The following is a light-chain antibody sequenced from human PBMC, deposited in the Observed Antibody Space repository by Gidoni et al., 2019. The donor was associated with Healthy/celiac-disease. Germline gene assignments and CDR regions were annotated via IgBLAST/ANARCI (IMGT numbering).Light chain of an antibody. J-gene: IGKJ2*01. CDR1: QSLRNSKWYKY. CDR2: LGS. CDR3: MQALQTPHT. V-gene: IGKV2-28*01. Sequence: DIVMTQSPLFLTVSPGEPASISCRSSQSLRNSKWYKYLDWYLQKPGQSPQILIDLGSNRASRVPDRFSGSGSGTDFTLKISRVEAEDVGVYYCMQALQTPHTFGQGTKLEIK.